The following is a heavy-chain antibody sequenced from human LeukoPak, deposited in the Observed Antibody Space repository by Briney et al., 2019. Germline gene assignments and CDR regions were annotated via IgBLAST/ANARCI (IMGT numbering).Heavy chain of an antibody. D-gene: IGHD3-10*01. CDR2: IYTRGST. Sequence: SETLSLTRTVSGGSISSYYWSWIRQPAGKGLDWIGRIYTRGSTNHNPSLKSRVPMSVDTTQNQFSLKLSSVTDADTAVYYCPRDDYYYGSGSLDYWGQGTLVSVSS. J-gene: IGHJ4*02. CDR1: GGSISSYY. V-gene: IGHV4-4*07. CDR3: PRDDYYYGSGSLDY.